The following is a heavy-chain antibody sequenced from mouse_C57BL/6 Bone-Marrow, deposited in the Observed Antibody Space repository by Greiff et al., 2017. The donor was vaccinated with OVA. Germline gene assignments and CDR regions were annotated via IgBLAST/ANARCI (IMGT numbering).Heavy chain of an antibody. D-gene: IGHD2-3*01. V-gene: IGHV3-6*01. Sequence: VQLQQSGPGLVKPSQSLSLTCSVTGYSITSGYYWNWIRQFPGNKLEWMGYISYDGSNNYNPSLKNRISITRDTSKNQFFLKLNSVTTEDTATYYCARDDGYYMADYWGQGTSVTVSS. CDR2: ISYDGSN. CDR3: ARDDGYYMADY. CDR1: GYSITSGYY. J-gene: IGHJ4*01.